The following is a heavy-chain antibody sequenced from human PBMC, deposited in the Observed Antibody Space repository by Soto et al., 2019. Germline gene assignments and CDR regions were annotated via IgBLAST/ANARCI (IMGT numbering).Heavy chain of an antibody. CDR3: AGMTMVRGVRTTGYYYGMDV. Sequence: GSLRLSCAASGFTFSSYAMHWVRQAPGKGLEWVAVISYDGNNKFYADSVKGRFTISRDNSKNTLYLQMNSLRAEDTAVYYCAGMTMVRGVRTTGYYYGMDVWGQGTTVTVSS. J-gene: IGHJ6*02. V-gene: IGHV3-30-3*01. D-gene: IGHD3-10*01. CDR1: GFTFSSYA. CDR2: ISYDGNNK.